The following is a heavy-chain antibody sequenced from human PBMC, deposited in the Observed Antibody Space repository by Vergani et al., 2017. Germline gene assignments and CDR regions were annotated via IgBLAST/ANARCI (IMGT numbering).Heavy chain of an antibody. J-gene: IGHJ6*03. CDR2: IYYSGST. V-gene: IGHV4-59*01. Sequence: QVQLQESGPGLVKPSETLSLTCTVSGGSISSYYWSWIRQPPGKGLEWIGYIYYSGSTNDNPSLKSRVTISVYTSKNQFSLKLSSVTAADTAVYYCARVVPWGCSSTSCYSYRGHYYYYYYMDVWGKGTTVTVSS. CDR3: ARVVPWGCSSTSCYSYRGHYYYYYYMDV. D-gene: IGHD2-2*02. CDR1: GGSISSYY.